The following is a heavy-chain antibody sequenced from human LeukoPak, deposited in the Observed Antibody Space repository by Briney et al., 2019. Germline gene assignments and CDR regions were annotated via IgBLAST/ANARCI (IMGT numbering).Heavy chain of an antibody. Sequence: SETLSLTCAVSGGSISSYYWSWVRQAPGKGLEWIGFLLYTGSTNYNPSFKSRVTMSVDTFENQFSLKLTSVTAADTAVYYCARVKEAWYSSPDYWGQGTLVTVSS. CDR1: GGSISSYY. J-gene: IGHJ4*02. V-gene: IGHV4-59*01. CDR2: LLYTGST. CDR3: ARVKEAWYSSPDY. D-gene: IGHD6-13*01.